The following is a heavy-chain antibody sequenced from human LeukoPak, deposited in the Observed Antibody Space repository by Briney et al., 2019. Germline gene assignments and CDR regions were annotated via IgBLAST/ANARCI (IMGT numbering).Heavy chain of an antibody. CDR1: GFTFSSYW. Sequence: GGSLRLSCAAPGFTFSSYWMHWVRQAPGKGLVWVSFINSDGSSTRYADSVKGRFTISRDNAKNTLYLQMNSLRAEDTAVYYCAKDRERNSAPNFDYWGQGTLVTVSS. V-gene: IGHV3-74*01. D-gene: IGHD3-10*01. CDR3: AKDRERNSAPNFDY. CDR2: INSDGSST. J-gene: IGHJ4*02.